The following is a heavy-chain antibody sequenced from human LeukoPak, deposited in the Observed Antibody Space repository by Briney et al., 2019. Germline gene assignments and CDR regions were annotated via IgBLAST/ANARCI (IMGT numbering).Heavy chain of an antibody. J-gene: IGHJ4*02. V-gene: IGHV1-69*05. Sequence: ASVKVSCKASGGTFSSYAISWVRQAPGQGLEWMGGIIPIFGTANYAQKFQGRVTITTDESTSTAYMGLSSLRSEDTAVYYCASTYYDSSGYYYDYWGQGTLVTVSS. CDR1: GGTFSSYA. CDR2: IIPIFGTA. CDR3: ASTYYDSSGYYYDY. D-gene: IGHD3-22*01.